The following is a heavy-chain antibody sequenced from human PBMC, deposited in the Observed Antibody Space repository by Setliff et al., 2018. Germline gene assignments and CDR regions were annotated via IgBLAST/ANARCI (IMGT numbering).Heavy chain of an antibody. CDR2: IIPILGIA. J-gene: IGHJ3*01. D-gene: IGHD5-18*01. CDR3: ARGYSNGPIWGDAFDL. Sequence: SVKVSCKASGGTFSSYAISWVRQAPGRGLEWMGGIIPILGIANYAQKFQGRVTITADESTSTAYMELSSLRSEDTAVYYCARGYSNGPIWGDAFDLWGQGTMVTVSS. V-gene: IGHV1-69*10. CDR1: GGTFSSYA.